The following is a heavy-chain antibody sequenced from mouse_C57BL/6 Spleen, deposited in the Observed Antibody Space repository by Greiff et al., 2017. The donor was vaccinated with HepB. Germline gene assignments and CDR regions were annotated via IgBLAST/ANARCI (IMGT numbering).Heavy chain of an antibody. Sequence: EVKLMESGGGLVQPGGSLKLSCAASGFTFSDYGMAWVRQAPRKGPEWVAFISNLAYSIYYADTVTGRFTISRENAKNTLYLEMSSLRSEDTAMYYCARHELGRAMDYWGQGTSVTVSS. D-gene: IGHD4-1*01. CDR3: ARHELGRAMDY. V-gene: IGHV5-15*01. J-gene: IGHJ4*01. CDR1: GFTFSDYG. CDR2: ISNLAYSI.